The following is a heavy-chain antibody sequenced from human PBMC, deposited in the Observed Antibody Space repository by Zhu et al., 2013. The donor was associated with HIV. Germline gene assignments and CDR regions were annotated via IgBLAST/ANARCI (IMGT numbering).Heavy chain of an antibody. CDR2: ISAYNGNT. D-gene: IGHD2-15*01. Sequence: QVQLVQSGAEVKKPGASVKVSCKASGYTFTSYGISWVRQAPGQGLEWMGWISAYNGNTNYAQKLQGRVTMTTDTSTSTAYMELRSLRSDDTAVYYCARPNIVVVVAATETEYYFDYWGQGTLVTVSS. J-gene: IGHJ4*02. CDR3: ARPNIVVVVAATETEYYFDY. V-gene: IGHV1-18*01. CDR1: GYTFTSYG.